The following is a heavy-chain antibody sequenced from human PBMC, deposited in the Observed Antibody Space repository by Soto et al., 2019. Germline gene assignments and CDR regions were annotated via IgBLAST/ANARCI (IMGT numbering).Heavy chain of an antibody. D-gene: IGHD6-13*01. CDR3: ARTAAAGKYYYGVDV. Sequence: GESLKISCKGSGYTFTNYWIAWVRQMPGKGLEWMGIIYPGNSNTRYSPSFQGQVTISADKSITTAYLQWTSLKASDTATYYCARTAAAGKYYYGVDVWGQGTTVTVSS. V-gene: IGHV5-51*01. J-gene: IGHJ6*02. CDR1: GYTFTNYW. CDR2: IYPGNSNT.